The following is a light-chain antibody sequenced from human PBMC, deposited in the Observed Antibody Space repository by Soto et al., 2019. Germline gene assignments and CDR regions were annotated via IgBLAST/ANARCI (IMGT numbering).Light chain of an antibody. CDR1: ETINKY. J-gene: IGKJ3*01. CDR3: QQSYNSPFT. V-gene: IGKV1-39*01. Sequence: DIQMTQSPSSLSASVGGRVTITCRATETINKYVSWYQHQPGKAPILLIYAASNLQGGVPSRFSGSGSGTHFTLTISSLQPEDFATYYCQQSYNSPFTFGPGTKVDIE. CDR2: AAS.